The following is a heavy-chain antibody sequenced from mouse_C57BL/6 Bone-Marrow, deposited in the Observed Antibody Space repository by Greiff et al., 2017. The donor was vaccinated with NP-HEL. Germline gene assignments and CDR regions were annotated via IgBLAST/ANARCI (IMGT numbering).Heavy chain of an antibody. Sequence: EVHLVESGGGLVKPGGSLKLSCAASGFTFSSYAMSWVRQTPEKRLEWVATISDGGSYTYYPDNVKGRFTISRDNAKNNLYLQMGHLKAGDTAMYYCAREGGLCYGGGYFDVWGTGTTVTVSS. D-gene: IGHD1-1*01. CDR3: AREGGLCYGGGYFDV. J-gene: IGHJ1*03. CDR2: ISDGGSYT. CDR1: GFTFSSYA. V-gene: IGHV5-4*01.